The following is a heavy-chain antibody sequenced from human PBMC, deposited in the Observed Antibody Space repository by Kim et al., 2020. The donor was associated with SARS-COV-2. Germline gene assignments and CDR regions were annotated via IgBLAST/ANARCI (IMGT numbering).Heavy chain of an antibody. J-gene: IGHJ5*01. Sequence: SQTLSLTCAISGDSVSSNSGTWNWMRQSPSRGLEWLGRTYYRSKWYNDYAVSVKSRITINPDTSKNQFSLQLNSVTPEDTAVYYCARKLASGWFDSWGQGTLVSVSS. CDR1: GDSVSSNSGT. V-gene: IGHV6-1*01. CDR3: ARKLASGWFDS. D-gene: IGHD3-10*01. CDR2: TYYRSKWYN.